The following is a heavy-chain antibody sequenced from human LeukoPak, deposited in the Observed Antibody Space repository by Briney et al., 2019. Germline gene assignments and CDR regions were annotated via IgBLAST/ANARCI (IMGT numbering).Heavy chain of an antibody. V-gene: IGHV3-33*01. CDR2: IWYDGGNK. CDR3: ARGTWYSGTQGDAFDI. J-gene: IGHJ3*02. Sequence: GGSLRLSCAASGFTFSSYGMHWVRQAPGKGLEWVAVIWYDGGNKYYADSVKGRFTISRDNSKNTLYLQMNSLRAEDTAVYYCARGTWYSGTQGDAFDIWGQGTMVTVSS. CDR1: GFTFSSYG. D-gene: IGHD1-26*01.